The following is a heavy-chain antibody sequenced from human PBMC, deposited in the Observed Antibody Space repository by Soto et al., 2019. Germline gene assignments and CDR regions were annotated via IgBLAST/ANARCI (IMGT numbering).Heavy chain of an antibody. CDR2: ISSSSSTI. V-gene: IGHV3-48*02. CDR3: AREKGLVTGDAFDI. Sequence: WGSLRLSCAASGFTFSSYSMNWVRQAPGKGLEWVSYISSSSSTIYYADSVKGRFTISRDNAKNSLYLQMNSLRDEDTAVYYCAREKGLVTGDAFDIWGQGTMVTVSS. CDR1: GFTFSSYS. J-gene: IGHJ3*02. D-gene: IGHD5-18*01.